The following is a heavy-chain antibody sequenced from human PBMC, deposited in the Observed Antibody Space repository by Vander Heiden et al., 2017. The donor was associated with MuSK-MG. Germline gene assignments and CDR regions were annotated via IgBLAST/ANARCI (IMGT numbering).Heavy chain of an antibody. V-gene: IGHV3-30*04. CDR1: GFTFSGYA. J-gene: IGHJ4*02. D-gene: IGHD3-22*01. CDR3: ARALRSGSGYYSSDY. CDR2: ISYDGSNK. Sequence: VQLVESGGGVVQPGRSLRLSCAASGFTFSGYAMHWVRQAPGKGLEWVAVISYDGSNKYYADSVKGRFTISRDNSKNTLYLQMNSLRAEDTAVYYCARALRSGSGYYSSDYWGQGTLVTVSS.